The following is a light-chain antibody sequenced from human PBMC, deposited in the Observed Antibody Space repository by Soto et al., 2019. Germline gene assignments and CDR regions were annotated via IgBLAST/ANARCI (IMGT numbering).Light chain of an antibody. CDR2: AAS. J-gene: IGKJ1*01. V-gene: IGKV1-6*01. Sequence: IQMTQSPSSLSASLGERVAITCRSGQGIGNDLAWFQQRPGKAPKLLIYAASGLQSGVPSRFRGSGSGTDLTLTISSMQTEDFETYYCLQDFNYTWTFGHGTKVDIK. CDR3: LQDFNYTWT. CDR1: QGIGND.